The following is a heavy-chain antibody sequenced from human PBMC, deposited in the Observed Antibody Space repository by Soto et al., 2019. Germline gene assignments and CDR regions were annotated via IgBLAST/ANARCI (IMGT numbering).Heavy chain of an antibody. CDR1: GGSISSRTSY. Sequence: QVQLQESGPGLVKPSQTLSLTCTVSGGSISSRTSYWSWIRQHPGKGLEWIGYIYYGGDSFYNPSLKSRVTIAKATSENPFSLKLNSVTPGATAVYFWAREGGGGVDCWGQGTLVTVAS. J-gene: IGHJ4*02. CDR2: IYYGGDS. D-gene: IGHD1-26*01. V-gene: IGHV4-31*03. CDR3: AREGGGGVDC.